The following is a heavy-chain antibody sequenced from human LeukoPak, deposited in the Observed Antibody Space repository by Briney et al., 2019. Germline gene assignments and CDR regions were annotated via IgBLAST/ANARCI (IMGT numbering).Heavy chain of an antibody. Sequence: PGRSLRLSCAASGFTFSTYGMHWVRQAPGKGLEWVAVILSDGSNKYYADSVKGRFTISRDNSKNTLYLQMNSLRAEDTAVYYCARDRKYPDYYDSSGHADYWGQGTLVSVSS. CDR1: GFTFSTYG. CDR3: ARDRKYPDYYDSSGHADY. J-gene: IGHJ4*02. D-gene: IGHD3-22*01. V-gene: IGHV3-30*03. CDR2: ILSDGSNK.